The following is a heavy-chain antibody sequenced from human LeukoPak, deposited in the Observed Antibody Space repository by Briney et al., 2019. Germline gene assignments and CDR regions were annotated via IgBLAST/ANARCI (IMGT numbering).Heavy chain of an antibody. D-gene: IGHD5-24*01. CDR1: GFTLINSA. J-gene: IGHJ4*02. Sequence: PGGSLRLSCAASGFTLINSAVSWVRQAPGKGLEWVSTISGSGRDTYYTDSVTGRFTISRDNSKNTLFLQMDSLRAEDTALYYCAKRGDDYNPFDCWGQGTLVTVSS. CDR2: ISGSGRDT. V-gene: IGHV3-23*01. CDR3: AKRGDDYNPFDC.